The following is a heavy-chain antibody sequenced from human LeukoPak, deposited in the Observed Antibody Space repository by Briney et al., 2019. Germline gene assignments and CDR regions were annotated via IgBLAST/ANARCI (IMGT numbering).Heavy chain of an antibody. CDR3: ARGPDIVVVVAATFWFDP. D-gene: IGHD2-15*01. Sequence: GGSLRLSCAASGFIFSSYAMSWVRQAPGKGLEWVSSISISGGTTDYADSAKGRFTISRDNSKNTLYLQMNSLRAEDTAVYYCARGPDIVVVVAATFWFDPWGQGTLVTVSS. V-gene: IGHV3-23*01. CDR2: ISISGGTT. J-gene: IGHJ5*02. CDR1: GFIFSSYA.